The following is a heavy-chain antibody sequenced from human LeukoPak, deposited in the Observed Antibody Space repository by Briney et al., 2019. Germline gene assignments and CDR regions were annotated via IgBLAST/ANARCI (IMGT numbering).Heavy chain of an antibody. CDR1: GFTFSSYC. J-gene: IGHJ4*02. V-gene: IGHV3-7*01. CDR3: ARDGVAGGFDY. Sequence: GGSLRLSCAASGFTFSSYCMSWVRQAPGKGLEWVAHMNQGGSETTNVDSVKGRFTISRDDAKNLEFLQMNSLRVEDTAMYYCARDGVAGGFDYWGQGILVTVSS. D-gene: IGHD6-19*01. CDR2: MNQGGSET.